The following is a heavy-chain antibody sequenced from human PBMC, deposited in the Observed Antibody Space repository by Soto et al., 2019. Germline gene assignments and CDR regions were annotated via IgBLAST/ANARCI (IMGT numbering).Heavy chain of an antibody. CDR1: RVTSRRYS. J-gene: IGHJ4*03. D-gene: IGHD6-13*01. CDR2: ISSSSSHI. CDR3: ARVKFAAAGRYFDF. Sequence: PAGCLRLSCAASRVTSRRYSMDWARQAPGKGLEWISYISSSSSHISYADSVKGRFAISRDNAANSLYLQMNSLRDEDTALYYCARVKFAAAGRYFDFWGQGTMVTVSS. V-gene: IGHV3-48*02.